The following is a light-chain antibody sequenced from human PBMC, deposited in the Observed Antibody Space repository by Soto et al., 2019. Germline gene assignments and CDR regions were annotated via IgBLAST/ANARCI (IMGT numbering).Light chain of an antibody. V-gene: IGKV1-39*01. CDR3: QQSYDAPIT. CDR1: QDISSY. CDR2: AAS. J-gene: IGKJ5*01. Sequence: IQVTQSPSSLSASVGDRVTITCRASQDISSYLAWYQQKPGKAPTLLIYAASTLQSGVPSRFSGSGSGTDFTLSITSLQPEDFATYYCQQSYDAPITFGQGTRLEIK.